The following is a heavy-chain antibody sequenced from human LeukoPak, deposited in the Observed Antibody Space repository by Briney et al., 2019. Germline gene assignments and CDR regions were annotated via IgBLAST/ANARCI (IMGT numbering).Heavy chain of an antibody. V-gene: IGHV5-51*01. J-gene: IGHJ6*03. D-gene: IGHD2-8*01. CDR2: IYPDDSDT. CDR3: ARLAFCTNAVCFSNYYYSMDV. Sequence: GESLKISCKGSGYSFTSYWIGWVRQMPGKGLEWMGIIYPDDSDTKYSPSFQGQVNISADKSIRTAYLQWSSLKASDTAMYYCARLAFCTNAVCFSNYYYSMDVWGRGTTVTVSS. CDR1: GYSFTSYW.